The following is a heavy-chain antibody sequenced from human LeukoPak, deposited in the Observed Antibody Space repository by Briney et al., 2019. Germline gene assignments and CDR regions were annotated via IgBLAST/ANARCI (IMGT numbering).Heavy chain of an antibody. J-gene: IGHJ4*02. CDR1: GMTFSTYW. D-gene: IGHD6-19*01. CDR2: IKPDGSEK. CDR3: AKDQGSGAFDY. Sequence: GGSLRLSCTTSGMTFSTYWMSWVRQAPGKGLEWVAHIKPDGSEKYYLDSVRGGFTISRDNSKNTLYLQMNSLRGEDTAVYYCAKDQGSGAFDYWGQGTLVTVSS. V-gene: IGHV3-7*01.